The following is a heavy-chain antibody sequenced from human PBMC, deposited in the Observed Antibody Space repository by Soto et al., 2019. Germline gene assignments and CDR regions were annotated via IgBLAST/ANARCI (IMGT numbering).Heavy chain of an antibody. CDR3: ARGNHLPYYYHGLDV. Sequence: QVQLVQSGAEVKKPGASVKVSCKASGDTFTTYYIHWVRQAPGQGLEWMGIIDPSSGSAGYAQRFQVSVTMTRDTPTSTFYMELSSLRSEDTAVYYCARGNHLPYYYHGLDVWGQGTTVTVSS. D-gene: IGHD1-1*01. V-gene: IGHV1-46*03. CDR1: GDTFTTYY. J-gene: IGHJ6*02. CDR2: IDPSSGSA.